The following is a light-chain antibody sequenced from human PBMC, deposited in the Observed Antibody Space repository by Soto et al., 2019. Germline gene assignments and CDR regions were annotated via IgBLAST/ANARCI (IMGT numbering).Light chain of an antibody. CDR1: QTISTW. CDR3: QQYHSYSGT. Sequence: DIQMTQSPSTLSASVGDRVTITCRASQTISTWLAWYQQKSGKAPNLLIYDASILKSGVPSRFSGSGSGTEFTLTISSLQPDDFATYYCQQYHSYSGTFGQGTKVDIK. V-gene: IGKV1-5*01. J-gene: IGKJ1*01. CDR2: DAS.